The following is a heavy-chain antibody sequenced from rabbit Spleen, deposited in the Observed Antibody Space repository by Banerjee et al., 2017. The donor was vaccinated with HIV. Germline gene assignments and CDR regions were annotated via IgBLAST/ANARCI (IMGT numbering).Heavy chain of an antibody. D-gene: IGHD6-1*01. V-gene: IGHV1S40*01. Sequence: QSLEESGGDLVKPGASLTLTCTASGFSFSSSYYMCWVRQAPGKGLEWIACIYAGSSGSTYYASWAKGRFTISKTSSTTVTLQMTSLTAADTATYFCARVGGVGVYGYATLWGQGTLVTVS. CDR3: ARVGGVGVYGYATL. J-gene: IGHJ3*01. CDR2: IYAGSSGST. CDR1: GFSFSSSYY.